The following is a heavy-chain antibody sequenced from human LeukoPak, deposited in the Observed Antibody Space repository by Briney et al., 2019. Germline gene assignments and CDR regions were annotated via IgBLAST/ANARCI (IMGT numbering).Heavy chain of an antibody. V-gene: IGHV1-8*01. Sequence: ASVKVSCKASGYTFTNYDINWVRQATGQGLEWMGWMNPNSGNTGYAQKFQGRVNMTRNTSISTAYMELSSLRSEDTAAYYCARNGQQVRYFQHWGQGTLVTVSS. CDR3: ARNGQQVRYFQH. CDR2: MNPNSGNT. CDR1: GYTFTNYD. D-gene: IGHD6-13*01. J-gene: IGHJ1*01.